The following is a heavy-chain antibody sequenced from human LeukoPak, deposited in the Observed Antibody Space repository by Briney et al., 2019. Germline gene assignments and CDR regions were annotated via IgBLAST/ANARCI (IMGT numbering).Heavy chain of an antibody. CDR3: AKDGRGGGSYIDY. CDR1: GFTFSNYA. V-gene: IGHV3-23*01. J-gene: IGHJ4*02. CDR2: INANGGST. Sequence: GGSLRLSCAASGFTFSNYAMNWVRQAPGKGLEWVSSINANGGSTYYADSVKGRFTISRDNSKNTLYLQMNSLRAVDTAVYYCAKDGRGGGSYIDYWGQGTLVTVSS. D-gene: IGHD1-26*01.